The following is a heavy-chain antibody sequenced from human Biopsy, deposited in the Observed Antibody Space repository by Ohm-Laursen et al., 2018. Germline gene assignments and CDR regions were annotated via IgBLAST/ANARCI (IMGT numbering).Heavy chain of an antibody. D-gene: IGHD3-22*01. J-gene: IGHJ4*02. CDR3: AKGYTDYSDSSGFSYYFRY. Sequence: SDTLSLTWAVSGASISDYYCVWIRQPAGKGLEWIGLIFTSGSTTYNPSLRSRVTMSVDTSKNQFTLELSSVTAADTAIYYCAKGYTDYSDSSGFSYYFRYWGQGTLVTVSS. V-gene: IGHV4-4*07. CDR1: GASISDYY. CDR2: IFTSGST.